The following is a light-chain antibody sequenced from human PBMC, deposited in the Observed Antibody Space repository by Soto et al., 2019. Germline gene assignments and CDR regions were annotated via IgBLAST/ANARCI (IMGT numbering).Light chain of an antibody. CDR1: QSVSSY. Sequence: EIVLTQSPAILSMSPAERATLSCRASQSVSSYSAWYQQKPGQAPRLLIYDASNRATGVPARFSGSGSGTDFTLTISSLEPEDFAVYYCQQRRYWPVTFGQGTKVEIK. V-gene: IGKV3-11*01. CDR2: DAS. J-gene: IGKJ1*01. CDR3: QQRRYWPVT.